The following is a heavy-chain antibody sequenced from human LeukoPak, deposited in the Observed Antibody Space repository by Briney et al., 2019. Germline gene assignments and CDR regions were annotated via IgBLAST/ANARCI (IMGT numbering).Heavy chain of an antibody. CDR2: IYTSGST. CDR3: ARGAAPYYYYYMDV. Sequence: PGGSLRLSCAASGFTLSNAWMSWVRQAPGKGLEWIGRIYTSGSTNYNPSLKSRVTISVDTSKNQFSLKLSSVTAADTAVYYCARGAAPYYYYYMDVWGKGTTVTISS. D-gene: IGHD6-25*01. CDR1: GFTLSNAW. J-gene: IGHJ6*03. V-gene: IGHV4-4*08.